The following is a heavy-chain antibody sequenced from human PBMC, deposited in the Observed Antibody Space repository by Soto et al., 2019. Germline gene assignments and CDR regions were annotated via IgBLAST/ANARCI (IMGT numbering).Heavy chain of an antibody. CDR1: GEAVGSGQSY. D-gene: IGHD3-10*01. CDR2: TFVTGAT. CDR3: ARGRADRAGSRLGRRMDV. J-gene: IGHJ6*02. Sequence: QVQLQESGPGLVKPSETLSLICFVSGEAVGSGQSYWNWIRQAPGKGLEWIGHTFVTGATKYSASLKSRVTMSVDTSKSQIPLNLPSVTAPDSATYFCARGRADRAGSRLGRRMDVWGQGTTVTVAS. V-gene: IGHV4-61*01.